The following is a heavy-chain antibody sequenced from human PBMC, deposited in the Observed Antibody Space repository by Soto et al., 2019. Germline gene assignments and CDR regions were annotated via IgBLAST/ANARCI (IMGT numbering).Heavy chain of an antibody. D-gene: IGHD3-16*02. CDR3: ATVARGVIVIGYFDY. J-gene: IGHJ4*02. V-gene: IGHV1-24*01. CDR2: FDPEDGET. Sequence: GASVKVSCKVSGYTLTELSMHWVRQAPGKGLEWMGGFDPEDGETIYAQKFQGRVTMTEDTSTDTAYMELSSLRSEGTAVYYCATVARGVIVIGYFDYWGQGTLVTVSS. CDR1: GYTLTELS.